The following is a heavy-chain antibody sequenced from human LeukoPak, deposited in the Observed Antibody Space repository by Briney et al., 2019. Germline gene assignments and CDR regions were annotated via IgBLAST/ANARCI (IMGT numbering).Heavy chain of an antibody. CDR1: GASFSSSTYY. J-gene: IGHJ4*02. V-gene: IGHV4-39*01. D-gene: IGHD6-13*01. CDR3: ARHAGGIAAAGTRPFDY. Sequence: SETLSLTCTVSGASFSSSTYYWGWIRQPPGKGLEWIGSIYYSGSTHYNPSLKSRVTMSVDTSKNQFSLKLSSVTAADTAVYYCARHAGGIAAAGTRPFDYWGQGTLVTVSS. CDR2: IYYSGST.